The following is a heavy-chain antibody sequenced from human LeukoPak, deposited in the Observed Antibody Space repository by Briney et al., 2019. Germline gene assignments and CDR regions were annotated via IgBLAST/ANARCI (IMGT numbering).Heavy chain of an antibody. J-gene: IGHJ4*02. D-gene: IGHD3-10*01. CDR3: AKGYYYGSGSNLFDY. V-gene: IGHV3-9*03. CDR2: ISWNSGSI. CDR1: GFTLDDYA. Sequence: GRSLRLSCAASGFTLDDYAMHWVRQAPGKGLEWVSGISWNSGSIGYADSVKGRFTISRDNAKNSLYLQMNSLRAEDMALYYCAKGYYYGSGSNLFDYWGQGTLVTVSS.